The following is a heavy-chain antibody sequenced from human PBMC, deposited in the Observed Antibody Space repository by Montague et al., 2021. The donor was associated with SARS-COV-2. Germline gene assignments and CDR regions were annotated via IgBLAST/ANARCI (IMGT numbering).Heavy chain of an antibody. CDR1: GASISSYY. V-gene: IGHV4-59*08. J-gene: IGHJ4*02. CDR2: IYYSGST. Sequence: SETLSLTCTVSGASISSYYWSWILQPPGKGLECIGYIYYSGSTNYNPSLKSRASISLDTPNNQFSLQMASVTAADMAVYFCAASAWTNGYLDFWGQGFLVTVSS. CDR3: AASAWTNGYLDF. D-gene: IGHD1/OR15-1a*01.